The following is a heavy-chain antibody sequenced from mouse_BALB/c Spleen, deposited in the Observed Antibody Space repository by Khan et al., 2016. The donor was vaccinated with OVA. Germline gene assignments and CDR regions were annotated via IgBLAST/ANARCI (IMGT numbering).Heavy chain of an antibody. J-gene: IGHJ4*01. V-gene: IGHV5-12*02. CDR2: IINGGGNT. D-gene: IGHD2-10*02. CDR3: ARHGYGKGDAMDY. CDR1: GFTFRDYY. Sequence: EVELVESGGGLGKPGGSLKLSCATPGFTFRDYYRFGFRKTQEKRLEGVAYIINGGGNTYYPDTEKGRFTISRDNAKNTLYLQMSRLRSEDTALYYCARHGYGKGDAMDYWGQGTSVTVSS.